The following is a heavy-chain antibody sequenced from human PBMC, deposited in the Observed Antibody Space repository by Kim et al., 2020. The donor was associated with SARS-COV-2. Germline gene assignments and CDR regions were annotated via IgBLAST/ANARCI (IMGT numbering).Heavy chain of an antibody. Sequence: SETLSLTCTVSGYSISSGYYWGWIRQPPGKGLEWIGSIYHSGSTYYNPSLKSRVTISVDTSKNQFSLKLSSVTAADTAVYYCARDYGGNGDYWGQGTLVT. CDR3: ARDYGGNGDY. CDR1: GYSISSGYY. D-gene: IGHD4-17*01. J-gene: IGHJ4*02. CDR2: IYHSGST. V-gene: IGHV4-38-2*02.